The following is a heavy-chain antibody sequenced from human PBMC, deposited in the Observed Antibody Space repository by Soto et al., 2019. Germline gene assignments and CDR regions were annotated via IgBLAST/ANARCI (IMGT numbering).Heavy chain of an antibody. CDR1: GDSVSSNSAA. CDR2: TYYRSKWYN. V-gene: IGHV6-1*01. D-gene: IGHD1-7*01. J-gene: IGHJ6*02. Sequence: SQTLSLTCAISGDSVSSNSAAWNWIRQSPSRGLEWLGRTYYRSKWYNDYAVSVKSRITINPDTSKNQFSLQLNSVTPEDTAVYYCARDGELELRKGGYYIYGMDAWGQGTTVTVSS. CDR3: ARDGELELRKGGYYIYGMDA.